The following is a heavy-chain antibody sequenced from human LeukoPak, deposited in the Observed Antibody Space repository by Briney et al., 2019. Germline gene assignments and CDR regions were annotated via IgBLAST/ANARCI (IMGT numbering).Heavy chain of an antibody. Sequence: GGSLRLSCAASGFTFSSYAMGWVRQAPGKGLEWVSAISGSGGSTYYADSVKGRFTISRDNSKNTLYLQMNSLRAEDTALYYCAKGSSGYFFDLWGQGTLVTVSS. CDR2: ISGSGGST. J-gene: IGHJ4*02. CDR3: AKGSSGYFFDL. V-gene: IGHV3-23*01. D-gene: IGHD3-22*01. CDR1: GFTFSSYA.